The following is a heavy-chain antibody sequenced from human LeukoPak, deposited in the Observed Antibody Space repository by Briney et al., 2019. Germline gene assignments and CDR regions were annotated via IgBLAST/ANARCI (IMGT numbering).Heavy chain of an antibody. Sequence: PSETLSLTCTVSGDSISSGSYYWSWIRQPAGKGLEWIGRIYTNGSTNYNPSLKSRVTISVDTSKNQFSLKLSSVTAADTAVYYCARAFSPVLRYFDWLTRSDPIHAFDIWGQGTMVTVSS. D-gene: IGHD3-9*01. J-gene: IGHJ3*02. CDR2: IYTNGST. CDR3: ARAFSPVLRYFDWLTRSDPIHAFDI. V-gene: IGHV4-61*02. CDR1: GDSISSGSYY.